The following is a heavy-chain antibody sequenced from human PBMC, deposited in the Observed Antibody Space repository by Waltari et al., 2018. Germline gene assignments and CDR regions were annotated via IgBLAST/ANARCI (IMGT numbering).Heavy chain of an antibody. CDR1: GGSFSGYY. CDR2: INHSGST. J-gene: IGHJ3*02. V-gene: IGHV4-34*01. Sequence: QVQLQQWGAGLLKPSETLSLTCAVYGGSFSGYYWSWIRQPPGKGLEWIGEINHSGSTNYNPSLKSRVTISVDTSKNQFSLKLSSVTDADTAVYYCARGGGKYYEDIWGQGTMVTVSS. D-gene: IGHD3-22*01. CDR3: ARGGGKYYEDI.